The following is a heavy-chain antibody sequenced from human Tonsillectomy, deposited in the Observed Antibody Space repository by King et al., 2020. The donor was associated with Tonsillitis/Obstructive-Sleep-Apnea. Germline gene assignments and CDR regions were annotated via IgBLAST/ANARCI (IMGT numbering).Heavy chain of an antibody. CDR3: ARDSRSHYYDTCGYYTFDY. D-gene: IGHD3-22*01. V-gene: IGHV1-18*01. CDR1: GYTFTTYG. CDR2: ISAYNGDT. J-gene: IGHJ4*02. Sequence: QLVQSGAEVKKPGASVKVSCKASGYTFTTYGISWVRQAPGQGLEWMGWISAYNGDTNYAQKLQGRVTMTTDTSTSTAYMEVRSLRSDDTAVYYCARDSRSHYYDTCGYYTFDYWGQGTLVTVSS.